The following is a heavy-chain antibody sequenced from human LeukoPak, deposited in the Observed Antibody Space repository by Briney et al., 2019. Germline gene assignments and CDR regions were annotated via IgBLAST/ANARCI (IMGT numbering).Heavy chain of an antibody. CDR3: ASYVDILARLASEYFQH. CDR1: GFTFSSYA. CDR2: ISGSGGST. Sequence: GGSLRLSCAASGFTFSSYAMSWIRQAPGKGLEWVSDISGSGGSTYYADSVKGRFTISRDNSKNTLYLQMNSLRAEDTAVYYCASYVDILARLASEYFQHWGQGTLVTVSS. J-gene: IGHJ1*01. D-gene: IGHD5-12*01. V-gene: IGHV3-23*01.